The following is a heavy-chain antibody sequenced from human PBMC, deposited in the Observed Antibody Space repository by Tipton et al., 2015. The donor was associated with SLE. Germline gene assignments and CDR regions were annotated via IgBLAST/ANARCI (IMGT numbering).Heavy chain of an antibody. V-gene: IGHV4-39*06. CDR3: AHANWGTNFDY. CDR2: IYYSGST. D-gene: IGHD7-27*01. Sequence: TLSLTCTVSGGSISSSSYYWAWIRRPPGKGLEWIGSIYYSGSTCYNPSLESRFTISVDTSKNQFPLKLSSVTAADTAVFYCAHANWGTNFDYWGQGTLVTVSS. J-gene: IGHJ4*02. CDR1: GGSISSSSYY.